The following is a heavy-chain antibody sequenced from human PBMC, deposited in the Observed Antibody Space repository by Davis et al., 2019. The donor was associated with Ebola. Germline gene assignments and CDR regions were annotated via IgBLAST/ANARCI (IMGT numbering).Heavy chain of an antibody. Sequence: ASVKVSCKASGYTFTSYYMHWVRQAPGQGLEWMGWINPHHGNTNYAQNVQGRVIMTSDTATSTAYMELRSLRSDDTAVYYCARDLGGITMVRGVNDYWGQGTLVTVSS. CDR3: ARDLGGITMVRGVNDY. V-gene: IGHV1-18*04. CDR2: INPHHGNT. D-gene: IGHD3-10*01. J-gene: IGHJ4*02. CDR1: GYTFTSYY.